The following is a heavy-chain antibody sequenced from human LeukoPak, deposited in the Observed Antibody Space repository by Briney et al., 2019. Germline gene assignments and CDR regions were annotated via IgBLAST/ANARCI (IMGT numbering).Heavy chain of an antibody. V-gene: IGHV7-4-1*02. J-gene: IGHJ6*03. CDR2: INTNTGNP. D-gene: IGHD1-26*01. Sequence: ASVKVSCKASGYTFTSYAMNWVRQAPGQGLEWMGWINTNTGNPTYAQGFTGRFVFSLDTSVSTAYLQISSLKAEDTAVYYCARGLWELSIYYYYYMDVWGKGTTVTVSS. CDR1: GYTFTSYA. CDR3: ARGLWELSIYYYYYMDV.